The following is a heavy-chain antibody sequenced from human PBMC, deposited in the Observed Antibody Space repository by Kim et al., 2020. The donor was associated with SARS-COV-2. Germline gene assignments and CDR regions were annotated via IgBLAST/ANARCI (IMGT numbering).Heavy chain of an antibody. D-gene: IGHD5-12*01. J-gene: IGHJ6*02. CDR2: IYYSGST. CDR3: ARRSLATILGSGRYVDGMDV. CDR1: GGSISSSNYY. Sequence: SETLSLTCTVSGGSISSSNYYWGWIRQPPGKGLEWIGSIYYSGSTYYNPSLKSRVTISVDTSKNQFSLKLSSVTAADTAVYYCARRSLATILGSGRYVDGMDVWGQGTTVTVSS. V-gene: IGHV4-39*01.